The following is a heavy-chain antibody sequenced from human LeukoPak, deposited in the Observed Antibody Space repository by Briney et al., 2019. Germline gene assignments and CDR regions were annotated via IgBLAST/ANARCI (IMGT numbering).Heavy chain of an antibody. CDR1: GFTFSDYC. D-gene: IGHD6-13*01. Sequence: GGSLRLSCAASGFTFSDYCMSWIRQAPGKGLEWVSYISSSGNTIYYADSVKGRFTISRDNAKNSLYLQMNSLRAEDTAVYYCARAYRSIWTYDYWGQGTLVTVSS. V-gene: IGHV3-11*04. CDR2: ISSSGNTI. CDR3: ARAYRSIWTYDY. J-gene: IGHJ4*02.